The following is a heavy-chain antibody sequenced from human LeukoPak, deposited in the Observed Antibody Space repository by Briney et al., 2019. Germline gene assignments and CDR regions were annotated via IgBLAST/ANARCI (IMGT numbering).Heavy chain of an antibody. CDR1: GGTFSSYA. V-gene: IGHV1-69*13. J-gene: IGHJ6*03. CDR2: IIPIFGAA. Sequence: SVKVSCKASGGTFSSYAISWVRQAPGQGLEWMGGIIPIFGAANYAQKFQGRVTITADESTSTAYMELSSLRSEDTAVYYCARDRIIMAKSYYYYYYMDVWGKGTTVTVSS. CDR3: ARDRIIMAKSYYYYYYMDV. D-gene: IGHD5-12*01.